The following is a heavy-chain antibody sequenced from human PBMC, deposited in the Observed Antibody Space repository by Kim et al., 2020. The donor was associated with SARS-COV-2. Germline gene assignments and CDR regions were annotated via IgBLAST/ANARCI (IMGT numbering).Heavy chain of an antibody. CDR2: IYPGDSDT. CDR1: GYSFTSYW. V-gene: IGHV5-51*01. Sequence: GESLKISCKGSGYSFTSYWIGWVRQMPGKGLEWMGIIYPGDSDTRYSPSFQGQVTISADKSISTAYLQWSSLKASDTAMYYCARNTRYYDFWSGYYGGAFDIWGQGTMVTVSS. J-gene: IGHJ3*02. D-gene: IGHD3-3*01. CDR3: ARNTRYYDFWSGYYGGAFDI.